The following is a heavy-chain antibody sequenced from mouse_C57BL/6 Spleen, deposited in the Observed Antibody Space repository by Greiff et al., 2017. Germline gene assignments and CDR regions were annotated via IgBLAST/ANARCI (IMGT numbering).Heavy chain of an antibody. Sequence: EVKLQESGPGLVKPSQSLSLTCSVTGYSITSGYYWNWIRQFPGNKLEWMGYISYDGSNNYNPSLKNRISITRDTSKNQFFLKLNSVTTEDTATYYCAIYDYDYAMDYWGQGTSVTVSS. CDR1: GYSITSGYY. CDR2: ISYDGSN. CDR3: AIYDYDYAMDY. V-gene: IGHV3-6*01. J-gene: IGHJ4*01. D-gene: IGHD2-4*01.